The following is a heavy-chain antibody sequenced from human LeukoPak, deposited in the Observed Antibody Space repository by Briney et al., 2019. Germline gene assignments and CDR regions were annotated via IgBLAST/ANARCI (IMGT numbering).Heavy chain of an antibody. D-gene: IGHD6-25*01. CDR2: ISASGGTT. CDR3: AKPLMYSSDKKFDY. CDR1: GFTFSDFA. V-gene: IGHV3-23*01. Sequence: GGSLRLSCVASGFTFSDFAMRWVRQAPGKGLEWVSAISASGGTTYYAGSVKGRFTISRDNSKNTLYLQMNNLRAEDTAVYYCAKPLMYSSDKKFDYWGQGTLVTVSS. J-gene: IGHJ4*02.